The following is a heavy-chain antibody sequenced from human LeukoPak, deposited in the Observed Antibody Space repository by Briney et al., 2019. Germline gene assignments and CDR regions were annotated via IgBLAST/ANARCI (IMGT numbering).Heavy chain of an antibody. D-gene: IGHD5-12*01. CDR3: MRGGIGYDSDY. CDR1: GGSISSGGYY. Sequence: SETLSPTCTVSGGSISSGGYYCSWIRQPPGKGLEWVGYIRHSGNTYYNPSLKSRVTISADRSKNQFSLNLSSVTAADTAVYYCMRGGIGYDSDYWGQGTLVTVSS. J-gene: IGHJ4*02. V-gene: IGHV4-30-2*01. CDR2: IRHSGNT.